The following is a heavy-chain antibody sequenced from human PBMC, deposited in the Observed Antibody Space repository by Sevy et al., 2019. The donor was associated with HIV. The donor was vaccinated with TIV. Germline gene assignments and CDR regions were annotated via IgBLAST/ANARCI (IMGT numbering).Heavy chain of an antibody. D-gene: IGHD3-10*01. CDR3: ARPYGSGSWEAFDI. CDR1: GFTFSTYT. V-gene: IGHV3-21*01. CDR2: ISSSSNYI. J-gene: IGHJ3*02. Sequence: GGSLRLSCAASGFTFSTYTMNWVRQAPGKGLQWVSSISSSSNYIYYADSVKGRFTISRDNAKNSLYIQMNSLRAEDTAVYYCARPYGSGSWEAFDIWDQGTMVTVSS.